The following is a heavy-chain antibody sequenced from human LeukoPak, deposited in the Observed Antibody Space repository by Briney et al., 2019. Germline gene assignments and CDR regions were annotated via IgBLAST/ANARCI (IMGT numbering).Heavy chain of an antibody. CDR3: ARGLPSYGDYVDYYFYMDV. CDR2: ISTSGST. CDR1: GDSISGFY. Sequence: SETLSLTRTVSGDSISGFYWSWIRQPAGEGLQWIGRISTSGSTNYNPSLKSRVTMSVDRSTNEFSLTVRSVTAADTALYYCARGLPSYGDYVDYYFYMDVWGKGTTVTVSS. J-gene: IGHJ6*03. V-gene: IGHV4-4*07. D-gene: IGHD4-17*01.